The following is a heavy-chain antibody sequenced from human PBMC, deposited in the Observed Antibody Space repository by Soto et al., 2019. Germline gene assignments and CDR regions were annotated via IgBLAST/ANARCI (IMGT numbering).Heavy chain of an antibody. D-gene: IGHD3-3*01. CDR1: GGTISGYY. V-gene: IGHV4-4*07. Sequence: SETLSLTCSVSGGTISGYYWTWIRQPAGKGLEWIGRIYSSGNTRYNPSLQSRVTMSLDTSNNQFSLRLTSVTAADTAVYYCARGQRFSDWFDPWGQGTLVTVSS. J-gene: IGHJ5*02. CDR2: IYSSGNT. CDR3: ARGQRFSDWFDP.